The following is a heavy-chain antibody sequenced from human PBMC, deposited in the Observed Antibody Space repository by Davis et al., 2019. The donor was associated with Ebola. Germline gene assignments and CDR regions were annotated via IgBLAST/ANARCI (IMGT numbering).Heavy chain of an antibody. CDR1: GGTFSSYA. V-gene: IGHV1-3*01. Sequence: AASVKVSCKASGGTFSSYAISWVRQAPGQRLEWMGWINAGNGNTKYSQKFQGRVTITRDTSASTAYMELRSLRSDDTAVYYCARGGIAAAAFDYWGQGTLVTVSS. CDR3: ARGGIAAAAFDY. CDR2: INAGNGNT. J-gene: IGHJ4*02. D-gene: IGHD6-13*01.